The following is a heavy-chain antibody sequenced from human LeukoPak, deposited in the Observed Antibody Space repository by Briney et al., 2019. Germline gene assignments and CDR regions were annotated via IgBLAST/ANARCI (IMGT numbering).Heavy chain of an antibody. CDR2: ISYDGSNK. CDR3: AKGGPAET. D-gene: IGHD2-2*01. CDR1: GLTFSSYG. V-gene: IGHV3-30*18. Sequence: GGSLRLSCAASGLTFSSYGMHGVRQAPGKGLEWVAVISYDGSNKYYADSVKGRFTISRDNSKNTLYLQMNSLRAEDTAVYYCAKGGPAETWGQGTLVTVSS. J-gene: IGHJ4*02.